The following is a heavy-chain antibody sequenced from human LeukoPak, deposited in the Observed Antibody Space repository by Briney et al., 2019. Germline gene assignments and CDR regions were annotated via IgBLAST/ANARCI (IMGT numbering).Heavy chain of an antibody. CDR2: IYYSGST. CDR3: ARDDGDNDAFGI. V-gene: IGHV4-59*01. CDR1: GGSISSYY. Sequence: SETLSLTCTVSGGSISSYYWSWIRQPPGKGLEWIGYIYYSGSTNYNPSLKSRVTISVDTSKNQFSLKLSSVTAADTAVYYCARDDGDNDAFGIWGQGTMVTVSS. D-gene: IGHD4-17*01. J-gene: IGHJ3*02.